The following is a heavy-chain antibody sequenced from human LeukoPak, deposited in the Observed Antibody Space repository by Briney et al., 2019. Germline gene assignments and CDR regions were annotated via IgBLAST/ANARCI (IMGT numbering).Heavy chain of an antibody. CDR3: AKLGLLWFGELWGAFDI. Sequence: PGGSLRLSCAASGFTFSSYAMSWVRQAPGKGLEWVSGISGSGGSTYYADSVKGRFTISRDNSRNTLYLQMNSPRAEDTAVYYCAKLGLLWFGELWGAFDIWGQGTMVTVSS. CDR2: ISGSGGST. V-gene: IGHV3-23*01. D-gene: IGHD3-10*01. J-gene: IGHJ3*02. CDR1: GFTFSSYA.